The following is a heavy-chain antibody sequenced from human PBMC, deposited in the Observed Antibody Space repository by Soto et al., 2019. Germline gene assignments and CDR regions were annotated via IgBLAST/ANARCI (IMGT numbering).Heavy chain of an antibody. CDR2: INAGNGNT. J-gene: IGHJ5*01. D-gene: IGHD3-3*01. CDR3: ARDRTTICGVVLVSWFDS. Sequence: KPAASVKVSCKASGYTFTSYAMHWVRQAPGQRLEWMGWINAGNGNTKYSQKFQGRVTITRDTSASTAYMELSSLRSEDTAVYYCARDRTTICGVVLVSWFDSWGQGTLVIGSS. V-gene: IGHV1-3*01. CDR1: GYTFTSYA.